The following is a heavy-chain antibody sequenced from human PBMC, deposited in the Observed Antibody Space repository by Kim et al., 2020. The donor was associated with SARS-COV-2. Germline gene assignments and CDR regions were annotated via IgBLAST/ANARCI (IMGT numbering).Heavy chain of an antibody. Sequence: SETLSLTCTVSGGSISSSSYYWVWIRQPPGKGLEWIGSIYYSAGTYYNASLKSRVTISVDTSKNQFSLKLSSVTAADTAVYYCARQGDSSGRYWGQGTLVTVSS. V-gene: IGHV4-39*01. CDR1: GGSISSSSYY. D-gene: IGHD6-19*01. CDR2: IYYSAGT. CDR3: ARQGDSSGRY. J-gene: IGHJ4*02.